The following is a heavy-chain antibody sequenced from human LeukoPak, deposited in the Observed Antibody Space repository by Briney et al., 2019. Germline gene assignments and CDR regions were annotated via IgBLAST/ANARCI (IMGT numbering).Heavy chain of an antibody. J-gene: IGHJ4*02. D-gene: IGHD1-26*01. CDR1: GGSISSGGYY. Sequence: KSAQTLSLTCTVSGGSISSGGYYWSWIRQHPGKGLEWIWYIYYSGSTYYNPSLKSRVTISVDTSKNQFSLKLRSVTAADTAVYYCARHQVAATLGSVDYWGQGTLVTVSS. CDR3: ARHQVAATLGSVDY. CDR2: IYYSGST. V-gene: IGHV4-31*03.